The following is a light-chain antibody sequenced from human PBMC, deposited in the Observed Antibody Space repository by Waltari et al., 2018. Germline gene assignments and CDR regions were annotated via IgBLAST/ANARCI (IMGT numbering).Light chain of an antibody. V-gene: IGKV3-20*01. J-gene: IGKJ1*01. CDR3: QHYVSLPVT. CDR1: QSVGRS. CDR2: GAS. Sequence: EIVLTQSPGTLSLSPGERATLSCRASQSVGRSLAWYQQQPGQAPRLLIYGASIRATGIPDRFSGGGSGTAFSLTISRLESEDFAAYHCQHYVSLPVTFGQGTKVEIK.